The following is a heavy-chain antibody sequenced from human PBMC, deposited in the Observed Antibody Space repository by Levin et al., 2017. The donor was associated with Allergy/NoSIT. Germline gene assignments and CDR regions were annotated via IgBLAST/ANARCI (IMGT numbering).Heavy chain of an antibody. Sequence: SVKVSCKASGGTFSSYTISWVRQAPGQGLEWMGRIIPILGIANYAQKFQGRVTITADKSTSTAYMELSSLRSEDTAVYYCARRHSKYGSGGYYFDYWGQGTLVTVSS. CDR3: ARRHSKYGSGGYYFDY. V-gene: IGHV1-69*02. CDR1: GGTFSSYT. CDR2: IIPILGIA. J-gene: IGHJ4*02. D-gene: IGHD3-10*01.